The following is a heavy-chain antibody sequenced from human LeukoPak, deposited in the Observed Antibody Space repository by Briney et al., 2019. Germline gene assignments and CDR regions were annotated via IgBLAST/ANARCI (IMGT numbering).Heavy chain of an antibody. CDR3: ARGAHKRDDYGGFFDY. Sequence: GGSLRLSCAASGFTFSSYAMHWVRQAPGKGLEWVAVISYDGSNKYYADSEKGRFTISRDNSKNTLYLQMNSLRAEDTAIYYCARGAHKRDDYGGFFDYWGQGTLVTVSS. V-gene: IGHV3-30*04. J-gene: IGHJ4*02. CDR2: ISYDGSNK. CDR1: GFTFSSYA. D-gene: IGHD4-23*01.